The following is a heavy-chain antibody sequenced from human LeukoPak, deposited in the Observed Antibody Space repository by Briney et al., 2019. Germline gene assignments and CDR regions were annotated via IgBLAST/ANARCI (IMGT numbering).Heavy chain of an antibody. D-gene: IGHD2-15*01. J-gene: IGHJ4*02. CDR2: ISSSSSYI. V-gene: IGHV3-21*01. CDR3: AREDVEDIVVVVAATFLGY. Sequence: GGSLRLSCAASGFTFSSYSINWVRQAPGKGLEWVSSISSSSSYIYYADSVKGRFTISRDNAKNSLYLQMNSLRAEDTAVYYCAREDVEDIVVVVAATFLGYWGQGTLVTVSS. CDR1: GFTFSSYS.